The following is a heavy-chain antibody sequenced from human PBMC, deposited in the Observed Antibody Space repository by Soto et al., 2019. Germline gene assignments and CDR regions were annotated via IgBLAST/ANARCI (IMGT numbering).Heavy chain of an antibody. CDR1: GGSISSNAYS. CDR2: IYHGGRT. CDR3: ARSEGIGVTTFDY. D-gene: IGHD4-4*01. Sequence: QLQLQESGSGLVKASQTLSLTCTVSGGSISSNAYSWSWIRQPPGKGLEWIGYIYHGGRTDYNPSLTSRVAISVDRSQNLFSLKMNSVTAADTAVYYCARSEGIGVTTFDYWGQGAPVTVSS. J-gene: IGHJ4*02. V-gene: IGHV4-30-2*01.